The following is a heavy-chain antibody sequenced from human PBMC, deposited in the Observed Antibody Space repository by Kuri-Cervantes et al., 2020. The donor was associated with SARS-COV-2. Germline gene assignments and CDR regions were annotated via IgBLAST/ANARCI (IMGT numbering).Heavy chain of an antibody. CDR3: AREPQYGDFFDY. CDR1: GGSISSYY. V-gene: IGHV4-59*01. J-gene: IGHJ4*02. CDR2: IYYSGST. Sequence: ESLKISCTVSGGSISSYYWSWIRQPPGKGLEWIGYIYYSGSTNYNPYLKSRVTISVDTSKNQFSLKLSSVTAADTAVYYCAREPQYGDFFDYWGQGTLVTVSS. D-gene: IGHD4-17*01.